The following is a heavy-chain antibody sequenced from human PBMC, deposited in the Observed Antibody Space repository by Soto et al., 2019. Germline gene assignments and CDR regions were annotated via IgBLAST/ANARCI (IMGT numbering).Heavy chain of an antibody. CDR1: GFTFSSHA. V-gene: IGHV3-23*01. J-gene: IGHJ4*02. Sequence: GGSLRLSCAASGFTFSSHAIGWVRQAPGKGLEWVSAITSSGDTTFYADSVRGRFSISRDNSRSTLYLQMNSLRAEDTALYFCCGGYHRPYSYYFDNWGQGTKVTVSS. CDR3: CGGYHRPYSYYFDN. D-gene: IGHD3-16*01. CDR2: ITSSGDTT.